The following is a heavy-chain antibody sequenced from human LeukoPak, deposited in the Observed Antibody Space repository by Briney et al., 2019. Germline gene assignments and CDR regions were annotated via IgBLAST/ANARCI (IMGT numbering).Heavy chain of an antibody. CDR1: GFTFSSYA. Sequence: KAGGSLRLSCAASGFTFSSYAMSWVRQAPGKGLEWVSAISGSGGSTYYADSVKGRFTISRDNSKNTLYLQMNSLRAEDTAVYYCAKVSYDSSDRDYYYYYGMDVWGQGTTVTVSS. CDR3: AKVSYDSSDRDYYYYYGMDV. CDR2: ISGSGGST. D-gene: IGHD3-22*01. J-gene: IGHJ6*02. V-gene: IGHV3-23*01.